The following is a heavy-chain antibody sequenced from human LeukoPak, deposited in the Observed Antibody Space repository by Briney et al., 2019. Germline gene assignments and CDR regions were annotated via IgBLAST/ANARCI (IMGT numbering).Heavy chain of an antibody. V-gene: IGHV3-53*01. CDR2: IYSGGST. CDR3: ARDGRTRGFDY. Sequence: GGSLRLSCAASGFTVSSNYMSWVCQAPGKGLEWVSVIYSGGSTYYADSVKGRFTISRDNSKNTLYLQMNSLRAEDTAVYYCARDGRTRGFDYWGQGTLVTVSS. D-gene: IGHD1-26*01. J-gene: IGHJ4*02. CDR1: GFTVSSNY.